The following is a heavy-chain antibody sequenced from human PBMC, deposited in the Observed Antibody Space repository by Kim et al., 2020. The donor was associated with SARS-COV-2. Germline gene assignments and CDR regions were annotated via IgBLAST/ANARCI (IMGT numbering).Heavy chain of an antibody. CDR1: GYTLTELS. Sequence: ASVKVSCKVSGYTLTELSMHWMRQAPGKGLEWMGGFDPEDGETIYAQKFQGRVTMTEDTSTDTAYMELSSLRSEDTAVYYCATGVGMGVPSWFDPWGQGTLVTVSS. D-gene: IGHD1-26*01. CDR3: ATGVGMGVPSWFDP. V-gene: IGHV1-24*01. J-gene: IGHJ5*02. CDR2: FDPEDGET.